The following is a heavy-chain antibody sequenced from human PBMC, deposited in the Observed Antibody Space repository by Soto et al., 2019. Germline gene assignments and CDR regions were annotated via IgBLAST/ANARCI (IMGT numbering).Heavy chain of an antibody. Sequence: QLQLQESGSGLVKPSQTLSLTCAVSGGSISSGGYSWSWIRQPPGKGLEWIGYIYHSGSTYYNPSLTRRVPISVARSQDQVSLKLSSVTAADTAVYYCAAGGGLPRYYWGQGTLVTVSS. D-gene: IGHD5-12*01. J-gene: IGHJ4*02. V-gene: IGHV4-30-2*01. CDR3: AAGGGLPRYY. CDR1: GGSISSGGYS. CDR2: IYHSGST.